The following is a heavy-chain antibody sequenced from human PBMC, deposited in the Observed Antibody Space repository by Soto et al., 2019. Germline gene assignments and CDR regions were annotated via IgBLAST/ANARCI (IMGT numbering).Heavy chain of an antibody. J-gene: IGHJ4*02. V-gene: IGHV3-9*01. Sequence: PGGSLRLSCAASGFTFDDYAMHWVRQAPGKGLEWVSGISWNSGSIAYADSVKGRFTISRDNAKNSLYLQMNILRPEDTAFYYCAKDIYTRTSGYIFNDWGQGTLVTVSS. CDR1: GFTFDDYA. CDR3: AKDIYTRTSGYIFND. D-gene: IGHD3-22*01. CDR2: ISWNSGSI.